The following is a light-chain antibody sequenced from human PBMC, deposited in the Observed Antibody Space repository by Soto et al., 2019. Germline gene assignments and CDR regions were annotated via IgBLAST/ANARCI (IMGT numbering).Light chain of an antibody. CDR2: DVS. J-gene: IGKJ3*01. CDR3: QQRSS. Sequence: EIVLTQSPGTLSLSPGERATLSCRASQSVGTFLAWYQQKPGQAPRLLIYDVSNRATGIPARFSGTGSGTDFTITISSLEPEDFAFYYGQQRSSFGPGTKVYFK. V-gene: IGKV3-11*01. CDR1: QSVGTF.